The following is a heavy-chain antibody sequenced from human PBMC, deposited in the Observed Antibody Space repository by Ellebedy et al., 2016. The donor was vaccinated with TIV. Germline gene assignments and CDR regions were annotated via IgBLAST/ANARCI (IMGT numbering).Heavy chain of an antibody. CDR1: GGSFSGYY. CDR2: INHSGRT. V-gene: IGHV4-34*01. J-gene: IGHJ3*01. D-gene: IGHD5-18*01. CDR3: ARVGNTAMVP. Sequence: QTLSLTCAVYGGSFSGYYWSWIRHPPGTGLEWIVEINHSGRTNYNPSLKSRVTISLDTSKNHFSLNMSSVTAADTAVYYCARVGNTAMVPWGKGTMVTVSS.